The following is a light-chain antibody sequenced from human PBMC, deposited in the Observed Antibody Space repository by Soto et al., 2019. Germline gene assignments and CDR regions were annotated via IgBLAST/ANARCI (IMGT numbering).Light chain of an antibody. V-gene: IGKV3-20*01. J-gene: IGKJ5*01. CDR2: GAS. CDR3: QQYGSSPT. CDR1: QSVRSN. Sequence: EFVLTQSPGTLSLSPGEGATLSFRASQSVRSNLAWYQQKPGQAPRLLIYGASNRATGIPDRFSGSGSGTDFTLTISRLETEDFAVYYCQQYGSSPTFGQGTRLEIK.